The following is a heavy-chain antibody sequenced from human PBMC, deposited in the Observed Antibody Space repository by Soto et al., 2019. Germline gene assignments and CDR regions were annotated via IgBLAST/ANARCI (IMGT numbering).Heavy chain of an antibody. CDR1: GFTFSTYA. CDR2: IRGSGDTT. CDR3: AKDGGGGFIAGIDY. Sequence: GSLRLSCAASGFTFSTYAMSWVRQAPGKGLDWVSAIRGSGDTTYYADSVKGRFTISRDNSKNTLYLQMNSLRAEDTAVYYCAKDGGGGFIAGIDYWGQGTLVTVSS. D-gene: IGHD3-16*01. J-gene: IGHJ4*02. V-gene: IGHV3-23*01.